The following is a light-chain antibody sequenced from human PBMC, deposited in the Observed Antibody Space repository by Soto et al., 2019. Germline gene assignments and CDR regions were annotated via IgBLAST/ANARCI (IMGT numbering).Light chain of an antibody. CDR3: QHRRSWPLT. CDR1: QSVNNA. J-gene: IGKJ4*01. V-gene: IGKV3-11*01. Sequence: EIVLTQSPDTLSLSPGERATLSCRASQSVNNALAWYQQKPGQAPRLRIYDASNRATSIPARFSGSGSGTDFTLTISSLEPEDYAVYYCQHRRSWPLTFGGGTKVEIK. CDR2: DAS.